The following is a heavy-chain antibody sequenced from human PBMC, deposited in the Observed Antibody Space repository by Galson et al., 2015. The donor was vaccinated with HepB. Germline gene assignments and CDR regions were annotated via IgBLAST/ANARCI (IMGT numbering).Heavy chain of an antibody. CDR2: IRQDRSEK. CDR3: ARARNDNVWGRGYFDF. D-gene: IGHD3-16*01. CDR1: GFTFSSYW. J-gene: IGHJ4*02. V-gene: IGHV3-7*03. Sequence: SLRLSCAASGFTFSSYWMTWVRQAPGKGLEWVANIRQDRSEKYYADSVKGRLTISRDNAKNSLDLQMDSLRAEDTAVYYCARARNDNVWGRGYFDFWGQGTLVTVSS.